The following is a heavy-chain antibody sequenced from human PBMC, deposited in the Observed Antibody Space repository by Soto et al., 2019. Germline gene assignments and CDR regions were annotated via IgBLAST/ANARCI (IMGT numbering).Heavy chain of an antibody. Sequence: GGSMRLSCVASGLTFGSRAMSWVRQAAGEGLQWVSTITDTGGDAKYADSVRGRFVISRDNSKRILCLKMTSLTAEDSAMYFCARGSTDSYPGSRIFAFWGRGTLITVSS. CDR1: GLTFGSRA. CDR2: ITDTGGDA. D-gene: IGHD3-10*01. V-gene: IGHV3-23*01. J-gene: IGHJ4*02. CDR3: ARGSTDSYPGSRIFAF.